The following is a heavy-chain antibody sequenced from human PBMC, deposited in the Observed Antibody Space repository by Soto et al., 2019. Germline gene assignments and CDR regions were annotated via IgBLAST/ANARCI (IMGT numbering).Heavy chain of an antibody. V-gene: IGHV1-18*01. Sequence: ASVTVSCKASGYTFTSYGIIWVRQAPGQGLEWMGWISAYNGNTNYAQKLQGRVTMTTDTSTSTAYMELRSLRSDDTAVYYCARDLTRGLMVYDAFDIWGQGTMVTVSS. CDR3: ARDLTRGLMVYDAFDI. CDR2: ISAYNGNT. J-gene: IGHJ3*02. CDR1: GYTFTSYG. D-gene: IGHD2-8*01.